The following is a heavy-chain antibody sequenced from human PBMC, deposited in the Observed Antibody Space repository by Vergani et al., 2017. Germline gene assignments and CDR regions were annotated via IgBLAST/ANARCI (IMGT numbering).Heavy chain of an antibody. Sequence: EVQLLESGGGLVQPGGSRRLSCVGAGFTFDTYTMAYVRQAPGKGLEWVATISSGGGDIFYADSVKGRFTISRDNSKNTLFLQMNSLKDEDTAVYYCTTAWGLYYLHGEYFQYWGRGTLDSVSS. CDR1: GFTFDTYT. J-gene: IGHJ1*01. CDR3: TTAWGLYYLHGEYFQY. CDR2: ISSGGGDI. D-gene: IGHD3-10*01. V-gene: IGHV3-23*01.